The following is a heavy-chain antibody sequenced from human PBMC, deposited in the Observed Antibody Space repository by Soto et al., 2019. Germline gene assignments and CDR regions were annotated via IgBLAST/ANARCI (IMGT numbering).Heavy chain of an antibody. CDR1: GGSFSSGDYY. J-gene: IGHJ4*01. Sequence: SETLSLTCTVSGGSFSSGDYYWGWIRQPPGKGLEWIGYIYYSGSTSYNPSLKSRVTISLDTSRNQFSLNLGSVTAADTAVYYCARVEQLWFLVDEWGHGTLVTVSS. D-gene: IGHD5-18*01. CDR3: ARVEQLWFLVDE. V-gene: IGHV4-30-4*01. CDR2: IYYSGST.